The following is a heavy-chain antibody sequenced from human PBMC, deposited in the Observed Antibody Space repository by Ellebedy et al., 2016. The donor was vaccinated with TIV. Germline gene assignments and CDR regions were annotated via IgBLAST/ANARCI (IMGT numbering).Heavy chain of an antibody. V-gene: IGHV3-74*01. D-gene: IGHD3-3*01. CDR1: GFTFSSYW. Sequence: GGSLRLSCAASGFTFSSYWMHWVRQAPGKGLVWVSRINTDGSSTSYADSVKGRFTISRDNAKNSLYLQMNSLRAEDTAVYFCARGPATIFGVVKPLDYWGQGTLVTVSS. CDR2: INTDGSST. J-gene: IGHJ4*02. CDR3: ARGPATIFGVVKPLDY.